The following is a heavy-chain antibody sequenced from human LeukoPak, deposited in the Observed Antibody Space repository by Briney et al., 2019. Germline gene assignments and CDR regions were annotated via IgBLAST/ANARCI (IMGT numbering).Heavy chain of an antibody. CDR2: IYPGDSET. CDR1: GYNFTRYW. J-gene: IGHJ4*02. CDR3: ARGGITRSAPFDY. V-gene: IGHV5-51*01. D-gene: IGHD1-14*01. Sequence: GESLKISCKGSGYNFTRYWIGWVRQMPGKGLEWKGIIYPGDSETRYSPSFQDQVTISADKSISTAYLQWSSLKASDTTMYYCARGGITRSAPFDYWGQGALVTVSS.